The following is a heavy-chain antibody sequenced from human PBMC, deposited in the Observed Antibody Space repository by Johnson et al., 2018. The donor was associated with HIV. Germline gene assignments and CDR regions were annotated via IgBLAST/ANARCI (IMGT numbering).Heavy chain of an antibody. CDR2: ISYDGSNI. J-gene: IGHJ3*02. V-gene: IGHV3-30-3*01. Sequence: QVQLVESGGGVVQPGRSLRLSCAASGFTLSDPALHWVRQATGTGLEWVAVISYDGSNILYEDSVKGRFTIARDNSKNTLYLQMNSLRAEDTAVYYCARARLLWFRELWPHDAFDIWGQGTKVTVSS. CDR1: GFTLSDPA. CDR3: ARARLLWFRELWPHDAFDI. D-gene: IGHD3-10*01.